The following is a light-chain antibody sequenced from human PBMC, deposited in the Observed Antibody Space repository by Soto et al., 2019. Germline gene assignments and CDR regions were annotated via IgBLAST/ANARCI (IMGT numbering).Light chain of an antibody. CDR2: DVT. CDR3: SSYTTSNTRQIV. Sequence: QSVLTQPASLSVFPGQSITISCTGTSSDVGGYNYVSWYQHHPGKAPKLIIYDVTNRPSGVSNPFSGSKSGNTASLTISGLQPEDEADYYCSSYTTSNTRQIVFGTGTKVTVL. V-gene: IGLV2-14*03. J-gene: IGLJ1*01. CDR1: SSDVGGYNY.